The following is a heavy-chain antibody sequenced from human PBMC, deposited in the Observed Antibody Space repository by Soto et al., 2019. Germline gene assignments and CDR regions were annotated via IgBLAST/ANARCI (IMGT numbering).Heavy chain of an antibody. D-gene: IGHD6-6*01. J-gene: IGHJ4*02. V-gene: IGHV3-48*01. CDR2: ISSSSTTK. CDR1: GFTFSSYS. Sequence: GGSLRLSCAASGFTFSSYSMNWVRQAPGKGLEWVSYISSSSTTKYYTDSVKGRFTISRDNAKNLLYLQMKSLRAEDTAVYYSARSSTFYDYWGQGTPVTVSS. CDR3: ARSSTFYDY.